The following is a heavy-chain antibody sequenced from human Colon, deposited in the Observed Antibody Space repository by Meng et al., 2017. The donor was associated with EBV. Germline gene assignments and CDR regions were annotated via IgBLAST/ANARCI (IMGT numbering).Heavy chain of an antibody. CDR1: GGSVSSGGYY. CDR2: IYYSGST. V-gene: IGHV4-31*03. CDR3: ARVSSGWGYFDY. J-gene: IGHJ4*02. Sequence: VQLQESGPGLVKPSQTLSLTCTVSGGSVSSGGYYWTWIRQHPGKGLEWFGHIYYSGSTFYNPSLRRRVIISIDTSKNQFSLNLRSVTAADTAVYYCARVSSGWGYFDYWGQGTLVTVSS. D-gene: IGHD6-19*01.